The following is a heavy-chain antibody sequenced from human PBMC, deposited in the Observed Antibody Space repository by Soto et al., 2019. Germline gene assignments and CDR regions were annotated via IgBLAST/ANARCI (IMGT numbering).Heavy chain of an antibody. J-gene: IGHJ4*02. D-gene: IGHD3-22*01. CDR3: ATGGNYYYSSALAY. Sequence: QVQLVQSVAEVKKPGASGKISCKASVDSFSSDAISWVRQAPGHGLEWMGRIIPIFVKPNYAQRSEGRVTITADASKSTANMELSSLRSDDTAFYYCATGGNYYYSSALAYWGQGTLFTVSS. CDR1: VDSFSSDA. V-gene: IGHV1-69*01. CDR2: IIPIFVKP.